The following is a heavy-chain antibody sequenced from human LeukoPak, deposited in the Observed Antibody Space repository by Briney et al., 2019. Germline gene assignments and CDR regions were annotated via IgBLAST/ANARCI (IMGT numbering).Heavy chain of an antibody. CDR1: GYTFTSYY. V-gene: IGHV1-46*01. D-gene: IGHD3-9*01. J-gene: IGHJ6*02. CDR2: INPSGGST. CDR3: ARDLLIRYFDWSYYYYYGMDV. Sequence: GASVKVSCKASGYTFTSYYMHWVRQAPGQGLEWMGIINPSGGSTSYAQKFQGRVTMTRDTSTSTVNMELSSLRSEDTAVYYCARDLLIRYFDWSYYYYYGMDVWGQGTTVTVSS.